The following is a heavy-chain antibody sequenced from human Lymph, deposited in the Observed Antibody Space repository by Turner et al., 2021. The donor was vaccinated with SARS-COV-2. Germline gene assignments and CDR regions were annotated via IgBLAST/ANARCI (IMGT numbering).Heavy chain of an antibody. V-gene: IGHV4-31*03. CDR1: GGSISSGGYY. J-gene: IGHJ4*02. D-gene: IGHD4-17*01. CDR2: IYYSGST. CDR3: ARDYGGNSNYFGY. Sequence: QVQLQESGPGLVKPSQTLSPTCTVSGGSISSGGYYWSWIRQHPGKGREWIGYIYYSGSTYYNPSLKSRVTISVDTSKNQFSLKLSSVTAADTAVYYCARDYGGNSNYFGYWGQGTLVTVSS.